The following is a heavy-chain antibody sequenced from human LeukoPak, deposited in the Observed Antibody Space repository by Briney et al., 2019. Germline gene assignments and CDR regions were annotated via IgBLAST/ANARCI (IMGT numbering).Heavy chain of an antibody. CDR1: GFTFSSYW. V-gene: IGHV3-74*01. Sequence: PGGSLRLSCVASGFTFSSYWMNWVRQGPGKGLVWVSRLNTDGSSTNYADFVKGRFTISRDNSKNTLCLQMNSLRAEDTAIYYCAKDSSPGIRVTGSFDYWGQGTLVTVSS. CDR3: AKDSSPGIRVTGSFDY. D-gene: IGHD6-19*01. J-gene: IGHJ4*02. CDR2: LNTDGSST.